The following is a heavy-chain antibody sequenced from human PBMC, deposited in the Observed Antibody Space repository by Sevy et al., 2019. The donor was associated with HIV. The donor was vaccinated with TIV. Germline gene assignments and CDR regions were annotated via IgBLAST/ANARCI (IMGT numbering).Heavy chain of an antibody. J-gene: IGHJ5*02. CDR1: GYTFTDYY. CDR3: ARGLEYRHGYVLGWFDP. Sequence: ASVKVSCKASGYTFTDYYVHWVRQAPGQEVEWLGWINPSSSDTTYAQKFHDRVTMTRDTSISTAYMELTRLTSDDTAVYYCARGLEYRHGYVLGWFDPWGQGTLVTVSS. D-gene: IGHD5-18*01. CDR2: INPSSSDT. V-gene: IGHV1-2*02.